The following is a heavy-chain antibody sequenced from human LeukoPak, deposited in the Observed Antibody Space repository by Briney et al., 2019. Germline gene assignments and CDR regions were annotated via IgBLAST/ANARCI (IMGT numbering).Heavy chain of an antibody. CDR2: INPSGGST. CDR3: ARVPRRGDPFDP. Sequence: ASVKVSCKASRYTFTSYSIYWVRQAPGQGLEWMGIINPSGGSTSYAQKFQGRVTMTRDTSTSTVYMELSSLRSEDTAVYYCARVPRRGDPFDPWGQGTLVTVSS. V-gene: IGHV1-46*01. D-gene: IGHD3-10*01. CDR1: RYTFTSYS. J-gene: IGHJ5*02.